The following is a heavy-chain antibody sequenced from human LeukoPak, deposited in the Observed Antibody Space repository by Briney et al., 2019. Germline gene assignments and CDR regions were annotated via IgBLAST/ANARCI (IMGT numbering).Heavy chain of an antibody. CDR1: GGSFSGYY. CDR2: INHSGST. CDR3: AREDSSDWPTYFDY. Sequence: SETLSLTCAVYGGSFSGYYWSWIRQPPGKGLEWIGEINHSGSTNYNPSLKSRVTISVDTSKNQFSLKLSSVTAADTAVYYCAREDSSDWPTYFDYWGQGTLVTVSS. V-gene: IGHV4-34*01. D-gene: IGHD6-19*01. J-gene: IGHJ4*02.